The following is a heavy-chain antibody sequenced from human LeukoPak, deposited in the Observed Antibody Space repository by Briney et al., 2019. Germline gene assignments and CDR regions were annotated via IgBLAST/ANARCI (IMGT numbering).Heavy chain of an antibody. CDR3: AKDKALNTEVAFYFDY. CDR1: GFTFSSYA. Sequence: GRSLRLSCAASGFTFSSYAMHWVRQAPGKGLEWVAVISYDGSNKYYADSVKGRFTISRDNSKNTLYLQMNSLRAEDTAVYYCAKDKALNTEVAFYFDYWGQGTLVTVSS. CDR2: ISYDGSNK. D-gene: IGHD5-12*01. V-gene: IGHV3-30-3*01. J-gene: IGHJ4*02.